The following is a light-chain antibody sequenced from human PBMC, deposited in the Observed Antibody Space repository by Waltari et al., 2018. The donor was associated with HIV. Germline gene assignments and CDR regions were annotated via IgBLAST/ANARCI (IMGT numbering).Light chain of an antibody. CDR1: VLSKKF. J-gene: IGLJ2*01. Sequence: YELTQPSSVSVSPGQTARITCSGDVLSKKFARWVQQKPGPAPVLIIHKHNQRPSGIPDRFSGSSSGTTFTLTISGAQVDDEADYYCYSATENNLVFGGGTKLTVL. CDR3: YSATENNLV. CDR2: KHN. V-gene: IGLV3-27*01.